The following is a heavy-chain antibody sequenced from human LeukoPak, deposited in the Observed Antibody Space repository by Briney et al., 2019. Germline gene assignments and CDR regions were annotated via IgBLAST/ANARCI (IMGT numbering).Heavy chain of an antibody. V-gene: IGHV1-8*01. J-gene: IGHJ6*03. CDR1: GYTFTSYD. CDR2: MNLNSGNT. CDR3: ARGADSSSWYYYYYYMDV. Sequence: ASVKVSCKASGYTFTSYDINWVRQATGQGLEWMGWMNLNSGNTGYAQKFQGRVTMTRNTSISTAYMELSSLRSEDTAVYYCARGADSSSWYYYYYYMDVWGKGTTVTVSS. D-gene: IGHD6-13*01.